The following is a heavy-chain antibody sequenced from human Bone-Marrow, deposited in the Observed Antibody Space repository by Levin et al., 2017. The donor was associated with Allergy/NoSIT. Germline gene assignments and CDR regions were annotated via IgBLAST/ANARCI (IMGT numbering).Heavy chain of an antibody. CDR1: GGSSSNYH. D-gene: IGHD3-9*01. J-gene: IGHJ6*03. Sequence: SETLSLTCSVSGGSSSNYHWSWIRQPPGKGLEWIGYIYYSGSTNYNPSLKSRVTISVDTSKNQFSLKLSSVTAADTAVYYCAKYAAGILTGSYYYYMDVWGKGTTVTVSS. CDR3: AKYAAGILTGSYYYYMDV. V-gene: IGHV4-59*01. CDR2: IYYSGST.